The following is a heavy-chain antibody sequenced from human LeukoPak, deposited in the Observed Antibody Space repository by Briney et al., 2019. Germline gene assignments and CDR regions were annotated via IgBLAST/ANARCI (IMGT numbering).Heavy chain of an antibody. J-gene: IGHJ4*02. Sequence: GGSLRLSCAASAFTFSIHGMHWVRQAPGKGLEWVAFIRYDGSNKYYADSVKGRFTISRDNSKNTLYLQMNSLRAEDTAVYYCAITMVRGVISLQPRRPYYFNYWGQGALVTVSS. CDR1: AFTFSIHG. V-gene: IGHV3-30*02. CDR3: AITMVRGVISLQPRRPYYFNY. D-gene: IGHD3-10*01. CDR2: IRYDGSNK.